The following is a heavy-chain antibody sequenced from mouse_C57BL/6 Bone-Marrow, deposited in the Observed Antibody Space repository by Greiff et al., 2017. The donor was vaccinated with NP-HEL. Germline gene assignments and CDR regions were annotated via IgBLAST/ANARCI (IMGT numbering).Heavy chain of an antibody. V-gene: IGHV1-5*01. CDR3: TRSTPTVVPSWFAY. CDR2: IYPGNSDT. D-gene: IGHD1-1*01. CDR1: GYTFTSYW. Sequence: EVQLQQSGTVLARPGASVKMSCKTSGYTFTSYWMHWVKQRPGQGLEWIGAIYPGNSDTSYNQKFKGKAKLTAVTSASTAYMELSSLTNEDSAVYYCTRSTPTVVPSWFAYWGQGTLVTVSA. J-gene: IGHJ3*01.